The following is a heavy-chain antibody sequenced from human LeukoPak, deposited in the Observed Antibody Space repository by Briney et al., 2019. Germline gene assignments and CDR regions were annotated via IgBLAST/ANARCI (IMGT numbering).Heavy chain of an antibody. J-gene: IGHJ4*02. D-gene: IGHD3-3*01. V-gene: IGHV4-4*02. CDR2: INHSGST. CDR1: GGSISSSNW. CDR3: ARVDDFWSGYFDY. Sequence: SGTLSLTCAVSGGSISSSNWWSWVRQPPGKGLEWIGEINHSGSTNYNPSLKSRVTISVDTSKNQFSLKLSSVTAADTAVYYCARVDDFWSGYFDYWGQGTLVTVSS.